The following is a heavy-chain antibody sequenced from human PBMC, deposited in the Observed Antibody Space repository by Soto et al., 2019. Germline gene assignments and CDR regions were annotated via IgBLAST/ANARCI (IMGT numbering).Heavy chain of an antibody. Sequence: PGGSLRLSCAASGFTFSSYAMSWVRQAPGKGLEWVSAISGSGGSTYYADSVKGRFTISRDNSKNTLYLQMNSLRAEDTAVYYCAKGGVGRYNWKRDALAIWGQGTMVTVSS. CDR3: AKGGVGRYNWKRDALAI. V-gene: IGHV3-23*01. CDR1: GFTFSSYA. D-gene: IGHD1-20*01. CDR2: ISGSGGST. J-gene: IGHJ3*02.